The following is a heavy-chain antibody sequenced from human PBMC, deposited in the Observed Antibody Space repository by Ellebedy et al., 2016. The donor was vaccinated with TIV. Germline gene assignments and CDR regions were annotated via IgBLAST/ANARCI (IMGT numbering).Heavy chain of an antibody. CDR3: ARGPRRGYCSSTSCRGGWFDP. D-gene: IGHD2-2*01. J-gene: IGHJ5*02. Sequence: SETLSLXXTVSGGSISSYYWSWIRQPAGKGLEWIGRIYTSGSTNYNPSLKSRVTMSVDTSKNQFSLKLSSVTAADTAVYYCARGPRRGYCSSTSCRGGWFDPWGQGTLVTVSS. CDR2: IYTSGST. V-gene: IGHV4-4*07. CDR1: GGSISSYY.